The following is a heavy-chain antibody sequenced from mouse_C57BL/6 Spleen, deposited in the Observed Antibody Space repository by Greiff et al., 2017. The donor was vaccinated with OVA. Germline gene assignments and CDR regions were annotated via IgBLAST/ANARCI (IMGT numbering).Heavy chain of an antibody. D-gene: IGHD1-1*01. J-gene: IGHJ2*01. V-gene: IGHV3-6*01. CDR1: GYSITSGYY. CDR2: ISYDGSN. CDR3: ARGTTVVATDY. Sequence: EVQLQQSGPGLVKPSQSLSLTCSVTGYSITSGYYWHWIRQFPGNKLEWMGYISYDGSNNYNPSLKNRISITRDTSKNQFFLKLNSVTTEDTATYYCARGTTVVATDYWGQGTTLTVSS.